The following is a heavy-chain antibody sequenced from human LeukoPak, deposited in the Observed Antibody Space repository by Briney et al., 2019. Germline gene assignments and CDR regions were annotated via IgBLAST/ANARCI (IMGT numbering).Heavy chain of an antibody. J-gene: IGHJ4*02. V-gene: IGHV4-59*12. CDR1: GGSISSYY. CDR2: IYYSGST. Sequence: PSETLSLTCTVSGGSISSYYWSWIRQPPGKGLEWIGYIYYSGSTNYNPSLKSRVTISVDTSKNQFSLKLSSVTAADTAVYYCARGRGYSYGWGQGTLVTVSS. D-gene: IGHD5-18*01. CDR3: ARGRGYSYG.